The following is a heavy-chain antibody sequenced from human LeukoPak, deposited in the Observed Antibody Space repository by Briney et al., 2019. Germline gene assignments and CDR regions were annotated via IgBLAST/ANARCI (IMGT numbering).Heavy chain of an antibody. CDR2: IYYSGST. D-gene: IGHD3-22*01. V-gene: IGHV4-59*01. Sequence: SSETLSLTCTVSGGSISSYYWSWIRQPPGKGLEWIGYIYYSGSTNYNPSLKSRVTISVDTSKNQFSLKLSSVTAADTAVYYCARGGWAGYYDSSGYQTYNWFDLWGQGTLVTVSS. CDR1: GGSISSYY. CDR3: ARGGWAGYYDSSGYQTYNWFDL. J-gene: IGHJ5*02.